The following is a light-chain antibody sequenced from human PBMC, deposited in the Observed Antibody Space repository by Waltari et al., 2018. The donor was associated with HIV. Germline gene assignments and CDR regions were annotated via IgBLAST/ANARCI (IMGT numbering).Light chain of an antibody. V-gene: IGKV4-1*01. Sequence: DIVMTQSPDSLAVSLGARATINCKSSQSVLYSSNNKNYLAWYQQKPGQPPKLLIYWASTRESGVPDLFSGSGSGTDFTLTINSLQAEDVAVYYCQQYYSTPLTFGGGTKVEIK. J-gene: IGKJ4*01. CDR3: QQYYSTPLT. CDR2: WAS. CDR1: QSVLYSSNNKNY.